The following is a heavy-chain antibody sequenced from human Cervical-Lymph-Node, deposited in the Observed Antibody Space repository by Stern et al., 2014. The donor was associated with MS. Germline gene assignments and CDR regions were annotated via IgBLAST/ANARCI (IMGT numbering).Heavy chain of an antibody. J-gene: IGHJ6*02. CDR1: GFTFGDYA. D-gene: IGHD3-10*01. CDR2: IRGKAYGGTT. Sequence: EVQLVESGGGLVQPGRSLRLSCTASGFTFGDYAMSWFRQAPGKGLEWVGFIRGKAYGGTTDYAASVRGRFTISRDDSKSIAYLKMNSLKIEDAGVYYCTRGVRGNDYYGMDVWGQGTTVTVSS. V-gene: IGHV3-49*03. CDR3: TRGVRGNDYYGMDV.